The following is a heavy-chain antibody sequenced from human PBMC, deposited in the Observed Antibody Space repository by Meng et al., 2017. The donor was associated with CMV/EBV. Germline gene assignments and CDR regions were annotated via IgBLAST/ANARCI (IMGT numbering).Heavy chain of an antibody. CDR1: GGTFSSYA. V-gene: IGHV1-69*05. D-gene: IGHD1-26*01. J-gene: IGHJ4*02. CDR2: IIPIFGTA. Sequence: FSCKASGGTFSSYAISWVRQAPGQGLEWMGGIIPIFGTANYAQKFQGRVTITTDESTSTAYMELSSLRSEDTAVYYCARVVGADHFDYWGQGTLVTVSS. CDR3: ARVVGADHFDY.